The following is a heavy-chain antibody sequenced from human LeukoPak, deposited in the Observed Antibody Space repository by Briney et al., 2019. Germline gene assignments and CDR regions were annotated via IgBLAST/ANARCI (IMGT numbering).Heavy chain of an antibody. J-gene: IGHJ4*02. V-gene: IGHV3-21*01. CDR3: ASGEYHRGGHVDY. CDR1: GFTFSSYN. CDR2: ISSSSSYI. Sequence: GGSLRLSCAASGFTFSSYNMKWVRQAPGKGLEWVSSISSSSSYIYYTDSVKGRFTISRDNAKNSLYLQMNSLGAEDTAVYYCASGEYHRGGHVDYWCQGTLVTVSS. D-gene: IGHD2/OR15-2a*01.